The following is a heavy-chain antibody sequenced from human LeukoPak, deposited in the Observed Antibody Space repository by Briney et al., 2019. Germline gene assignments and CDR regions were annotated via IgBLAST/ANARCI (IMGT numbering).Heavy chain of an antibody. CDR2: IYYSGST. J-gene: IGHJ3*02. V-gene: IGHV4-39*01. CDR3: ASQSSSWYHDAFDI. Sequence: SETLSLTCTVSGGSISSSSYYWGWIRQPPGKGLEWIGSIYYSGSTYYNPSLKSRVTISVDTSKNQFSLKLSSVTAADTAVYYCASQSSSWYHDAFDIWGQGAMVTVSS. CDR1: GGSISSSSYY. D-gene: IGHD6-13*01.